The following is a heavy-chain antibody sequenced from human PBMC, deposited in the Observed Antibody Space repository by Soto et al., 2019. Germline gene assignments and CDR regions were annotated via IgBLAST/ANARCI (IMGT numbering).Heavy chain of an antibody. CDR2: ISSGCGST. J-gene: IGHJ6*02. D-gene: IGHD3-3*02. CDR1: GLTFCSYA. Sequence: EVQLLESGGGLVQPGGSLRLSCVASGLTFCSYAMSWVRQAPGKAMEWVLVISSGCGSTSYADSVKGRFTISRDNSKKTMCLRMDSLGAEDTALYYGAKYWQEVPCYGIDVWGQGTTVTVSS. CDR3: AKYWQEVPCYGIDV. V-gene: IGHV3-23*01.